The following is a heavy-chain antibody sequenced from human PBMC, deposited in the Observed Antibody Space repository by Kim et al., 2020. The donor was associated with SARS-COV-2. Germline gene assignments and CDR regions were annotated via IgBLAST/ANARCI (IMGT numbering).Heavy chain of an antibody. D-gene: IGHD6-13*01. CDR2: IYWDDDK. J-gene: IGHJ4*02. CDR1: GFSLSTSGVG. Sequence: SGPTLVKPTQTLTLTCTFSGFSLSTSGVGVGWIRQPPGKALEWLALIYWDDDKRYSPSLKSRLTITKDTSKNQVVLTMTNMDPVDTATYYCAHRLSLLSSPRIAAAGPAGYFDYWGQGTLVTVSS. CDR3: AHRLSLLSSPRIAAAGPAGYFDY. V-gene: IGHV2-5*02.